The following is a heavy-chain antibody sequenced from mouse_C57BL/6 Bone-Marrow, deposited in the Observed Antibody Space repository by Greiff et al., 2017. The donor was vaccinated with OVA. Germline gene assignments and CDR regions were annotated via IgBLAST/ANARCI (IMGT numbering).Heavy chain of an antibody. D-gene: IGHD3-1*01. CDR1: GYTFTSYW. J-gene: IGHJ2*01. Sequence: VQLQQPGAELVKPGASVKLSCKASGYTFTSYWMHWVKQRPGQGLEWIGMIHPNSGSTNYNEKFKSKATLTVDKSSSTAYMQLSSLTSEDSAVDYWAKSGYSDYFDDWGQGTTLTVSS. V-gene: IGHV1-64*01. CDR3: AKSGYSDYFDD. CDR2: IHPNSGST.